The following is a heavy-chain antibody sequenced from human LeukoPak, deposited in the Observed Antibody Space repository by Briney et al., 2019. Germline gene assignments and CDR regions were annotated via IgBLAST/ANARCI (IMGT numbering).Heavy chain of an antibody. CDR2: MNPNNGNT. D-gene: IGHD1-26*01. J-gene: IGHJ4*02. Sequence: ASVKVSCKASGYTFTNFDINWVRQATGRGLEWMAWMNPNNGNTGNAQKFQGRVTITWDSSISTAYMELSSLRSDDTAVYYCARDGPLMGATFFDYWGQGTLVTVSS. CDR1: GYTFTNFD. CDR3: ARDGPLMGATFFDY. V-gene: IGHV1-8*03.